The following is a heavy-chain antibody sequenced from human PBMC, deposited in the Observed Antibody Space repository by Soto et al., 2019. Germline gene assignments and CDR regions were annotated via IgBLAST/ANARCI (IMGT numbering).Heavy chain of an antibody. J-gene: IGHJ6*02. Sequence: EVQLVESGGGLVQPGRSLRLSCAASGFTFDDYAMHWVRQAPGKGLEWVSGISWNSGSIGYADSVKGRFTVSRDNSKNTLYLQMISLRVEDTAWYFCAKDIAGDYVYYYYGMDAWGQGTTVTVSS. V-gene: IGHV3-9*01. CDR3: AKDIAGDYVYYYYGMDA. D-gene: IGHD3-10*02. CDR2: ISWNSGSI. CDR1: GFTFDDYA.